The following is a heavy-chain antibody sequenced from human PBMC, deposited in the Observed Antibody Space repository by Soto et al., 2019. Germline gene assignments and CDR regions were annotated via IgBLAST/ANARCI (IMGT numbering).Heavy chain of an antibody. V-gene: IGHV3-30*03. CDR1: GFTFSSYG. CDR3: ATSVVVTGGYAFDI. CDR2: ISYDGSNK. D-gene: IGHD2-21*02. J-gene: IGHJ3*02. Sequence: GGSLRLSCAASGFTFSSYGMHWVRQAPGKGLEWVAVISYDGSNKYYADSVKGRFTISRDNSKNTLYLQMNSLRAEDTAVYYCATSVVVTGGYAFDIWGQGTMVTVSS.